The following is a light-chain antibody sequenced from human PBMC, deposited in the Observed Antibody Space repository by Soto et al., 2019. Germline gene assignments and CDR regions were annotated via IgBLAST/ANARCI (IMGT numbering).Light chain of an antibody. CDR3: QQYYSVPQFT. CDR1: QNILKSPDKRSY. CDR2: WAS. Sequence: DIVMTQSPDSLVVSLREKATINCRSSQNILKSPDKRSYLAWYQQKSGQPPKLLIYWASTRESGVPVRCSGSRFGTYFTHTFSSLQAEDVAVYYCQQYYSVPQFTFGGGTKAEIK. V-gene: IGKV4-1*01. J-gene: IGKJ4*01.